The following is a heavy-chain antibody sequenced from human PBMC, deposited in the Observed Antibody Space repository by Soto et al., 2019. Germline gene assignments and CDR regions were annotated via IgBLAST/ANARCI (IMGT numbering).Heavy chain of an antibody. CDR2: ISWNSGSI. Sequence: PGGSLRLSCAASGFTFDDYAMHWVRQAPGKGLEWVSGISWNSGSIGYADSVKGRFTISRDNAKNSLYLQMNSLRAEDTALYYCAKGSAFQQNAFDIWGQGTMVTVSS. CDR3: AKGSAFQQNAFDI. J-gene: IGHJ3*02. V-gene: IGHV3-9*01. D-gene: IGHD3-3*02. CDR1: GFTFDDYA.